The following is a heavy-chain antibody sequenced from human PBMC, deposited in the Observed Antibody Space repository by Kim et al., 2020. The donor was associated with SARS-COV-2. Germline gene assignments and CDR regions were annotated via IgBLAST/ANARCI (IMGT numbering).Heavy chain of an antibody. V-gene: IGHV1-2*02. J-gene: IGHJ4*02. D-gene: IGHD6-13*01. CDR1: GYTFTGYY. CDR3: ARVGGSSSSWYFFDY. Sequence: ASVKVSCKASGYTFTGYYMHWVRQAPGQGLEWMGWINPNSGGTNYAQKFQGRVTMTRDTSISTAYMELSRLRSDDTAVYYCARVGGSSSSWYFFDYWGQGTLVTVSS. CDR2: INPNSGGT.